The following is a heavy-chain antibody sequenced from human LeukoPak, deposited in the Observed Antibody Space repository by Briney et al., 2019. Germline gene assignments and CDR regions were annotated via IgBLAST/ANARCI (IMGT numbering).Heavy chain of an antibody. CDR1: GFTFSSYA. D-gene: IGHD6-13*01. J-gene: IGHJ4*02. V-gene: IGHV3-30-3*01. CDR2: ISYDGSNK. CDR3: ARPSIAAAGRGLLRDTPSPKYYFDY. Sequence: PGGSLRLSCAASGFTFSSYAMHWVRQAPGKGLEWVAVISYDGSNKYYADSVKGRFTISRDNSKNTLYLQMNSLRAEDTAVYYCARPSIAAAGRGLLRDTPSPKYYFDYWGQGTLVTVSS.